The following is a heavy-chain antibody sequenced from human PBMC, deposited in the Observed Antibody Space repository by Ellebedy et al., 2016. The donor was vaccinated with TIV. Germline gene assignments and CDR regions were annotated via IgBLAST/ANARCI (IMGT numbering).Heavy chain of an antibody. V-gene: IGHV4-4*02. CDR2: IYHTGST. CDR1: GDSMNIRNY. J-gene: IGHJ4*02. CDR3: ARLSGDLSLDY. Sequence: GSLRLSCGVSGDSMNIRNYWNWVRQPPGKGLEWIGDIYHTGSTNYSPSLKSRLTISLDKANNQFSLRLTSVTAADTAVYYCARLSGDLSLDYWGQGTLVTVSS. D-gene: IGHD3-10*01.